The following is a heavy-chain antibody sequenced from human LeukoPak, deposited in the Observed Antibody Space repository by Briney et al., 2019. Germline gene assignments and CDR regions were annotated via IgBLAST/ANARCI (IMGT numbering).Heavy chain of an antibody. V-gene: IGHV4-34*01. J-gene: IGHJ6*02. D-gene: IGHD3-10*01. CDR2: INHGGGT. Sequence: SETPSLTCAVYGGSFSGYYWSWIRQPPGKGLEWIGEINHGGGTNYNPSLKSRVTISVDTSKKQFSLKLNSVTAADTAVYYCARAIRGVMIVYYYYGLDVWGQGTTVTVPS. CDR3: ARAIRGVMIVYYYYGLDV. CDR1: GGSFSGYY.